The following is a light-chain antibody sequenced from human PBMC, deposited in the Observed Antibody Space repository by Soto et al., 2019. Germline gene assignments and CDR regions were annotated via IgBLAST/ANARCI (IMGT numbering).Light chain of an antibody. CDR1: QSILSL. V-gene: IGKV1-5*03. CDR3: QQYFNYTS. Sequence: DIQMTQSPSTLSASLGDRVTITCRASQSILSLLACHQQRPGKVPKLLIYKASTLESGVPSRFSGSGSGTEFTLTITSLQPDDFATYYCQQYFNYTSFGQGTKVDIK. J-gene: IGKJ1*01. CDR2: KAS.